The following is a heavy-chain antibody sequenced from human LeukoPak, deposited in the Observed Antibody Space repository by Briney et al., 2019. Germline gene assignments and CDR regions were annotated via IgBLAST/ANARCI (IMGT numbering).Heavy chain of an antibody. CDR2: ISSSSGTI. J-gene: IGHJ4*02. D-gene: IGHD1-26*01. Sequence: GGSLRLSCAASGFTFSSYSMNWVRQVPGKGLEWVSFISSSSGTIFYADSVKGRFSISRDNAKNSLYLQMNSLRTEDAAFYYCAKDENRGGATPLDYWGQGTLVTVSS. CDR1: GFTFSSYS. CDR3: AKDENRGGATPLDY. V-gene: IGHV3-21*04.